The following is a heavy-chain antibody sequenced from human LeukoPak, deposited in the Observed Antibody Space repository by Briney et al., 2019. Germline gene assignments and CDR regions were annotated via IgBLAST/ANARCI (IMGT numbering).Heavy chain of an antibody. CDR3: ARVSSYYDFWSGSNTNWFDP. D-gene: IGHD3-3*01. J-gene: IGHJ5*02. CDR2: ISRSSSYI. Sequence: GSLRLSCAASGFTFSSYSMNWVRQAPGKGLEWVSSISRSSSYIYYADSVKGRFTISRDNAKNSLYLQMNGLRAEDTAVYYCARVSSYYDFWSGSNTNWFDPWGQGTLVTVSS. CDR1: GFTFSSYS. V-gene: IGHV3-21*01.